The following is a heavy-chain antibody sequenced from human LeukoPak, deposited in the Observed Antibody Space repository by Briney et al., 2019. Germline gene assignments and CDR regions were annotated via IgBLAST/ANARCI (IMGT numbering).Heavy chain of an antibody. V-gene: IGHV4-61*09. Sequence: SQTLSLTCTVSGGSISSGSYYWSWIRQPAGKGLEWIGHIYTSGSTNYNPSLKSRVTISVDTSKNQFSLKLSSVTAADTAVYYCARDQVTMVRGVITYYYYYMDVWGKGTTVTISS. CDR3: ARDQVTMVRGVITYYYYYMDV. CDR1: GGSISSGSYY. J-gene: IGHJ6*03. D-gene: IGHD3-10*01. CDR2: IYTSGST.